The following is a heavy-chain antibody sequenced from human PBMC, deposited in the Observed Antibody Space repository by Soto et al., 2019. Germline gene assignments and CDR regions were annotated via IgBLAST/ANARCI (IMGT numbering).Heavy chain of an antibody. Sequence: QVQLQESGPGLVKPSGTLSLTCAVSGGSFSIVNWWSWVRQAPGKGLEWIGEISHSGNTNYNPSLKSRVTISVDKFEHQFSLRLSCVTAADTAVYYCAILRCSNTSCYLGFDHWGQGTLVTVSS. CDR1: GGSFSIVNW. CDR2: ISHSGNT. J-gene: IGHJ4*02. CDR3: AILRCSNTSCYLGFDH. D-gene: IGHD2-2*01. V-gene: IGHV4-4*02.